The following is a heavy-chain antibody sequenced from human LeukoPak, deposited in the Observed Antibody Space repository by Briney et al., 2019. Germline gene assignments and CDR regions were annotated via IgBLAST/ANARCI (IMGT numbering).Heavy chain of an antibody. D-gene: IGHD3-22*01. J-gene: IGHJ4*02. V-gene: IGHV3-21*01. CDR1: GFSFSSYS. CDR3: ARDPNYDSSGTDY. Sequence: PGGSLRLSCAASGFSFSSYSMNWVRQAPGKGLEGVSSISSSSSYIYYADSVKGRFTISRDNAKNSLYLQMISLRAEDTAVYYCARDPNYDSSGTDYWGQGTLVTVSS. CDR2: ISSSSSYI.